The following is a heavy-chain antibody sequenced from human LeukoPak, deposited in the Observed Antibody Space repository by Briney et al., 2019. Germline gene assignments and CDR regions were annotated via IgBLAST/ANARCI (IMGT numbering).Heavy chain of an antibody. J-gene: IGHJ4*02. CDR2: INPNSGGT. D-gene: IGHD4-17*01. CDR3: AREPDYGDFALPDY. V-gene: IGHV1-2*02. Sequence: ASVKVSCKASGYTFTGYYIHWVRQAPAQGLEWMGRINPNSGGTSYAQKFQGRVTVTRDTSITTAYMELSRLRSDDTAVYYCAREPDYGDFALPDYWGQGTLVTVSS. CDR1: GYTFTGYY.